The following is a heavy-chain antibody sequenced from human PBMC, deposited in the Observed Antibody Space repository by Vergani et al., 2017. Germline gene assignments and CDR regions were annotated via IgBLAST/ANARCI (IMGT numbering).Heavy chain of an antibody. D-gene: IGHD2-15*01. CDR2: IYYSGST. J-gene: IGHJ5*02. V-gene: IGHV4-39*01. Sequence: QLQLQESGPGLVKPSETLSLTCTVSGGSISSSSYYWGWIRQPPGKGLEWIGSIYYSGSTYYNPSLKSRVTISVDTSKDRFSLKLSSVTAADTAVYYCASLVVVAATRWFDPWGQGTLVTVSS. CDR3: ASLVVVAATRWFDP. CDR1: GGSISSSSYY.